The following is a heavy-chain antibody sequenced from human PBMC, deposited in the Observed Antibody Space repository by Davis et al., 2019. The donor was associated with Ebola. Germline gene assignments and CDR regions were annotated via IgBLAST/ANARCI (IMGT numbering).Heavy chain of an antibody. CDR2: ISAYNDNT. Sequence: ASVKVSCKASGYTFTSYGISWVRQAPGQGLEWMGWISAYNDNTNYAQKLQGRVIMTTDTSPSTAYMELRSLRSDDTAVYYCAREAADYVLYYYSMDVWGQGTTVTVSS. CDR3: AREAADYVLYYYSMDV. V-gene: IGHV1-18*01. J-gene: IGHJ6*02. CDR1: GYTFTSYG. D-gene: IGHD4-17*01.